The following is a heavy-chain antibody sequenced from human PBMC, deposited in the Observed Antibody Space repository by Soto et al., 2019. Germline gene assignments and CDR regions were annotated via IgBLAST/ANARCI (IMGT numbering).Heavy chain of an antibody. J-gene: IGHJ4*02. Sequence: SETLSLTCTVSGGSISSYYWSWIRQPPGKGLEWIGYIYYSGSTNYNPSLKSRVTISVDTSKNQFSLKLSSVTAADTAVYYCARHSGYDYFDYWGQGTLVTVSS. CDR1: GGSISSYY. D-gene: IGHD5-12*01. CDR2: IYYSGST. CDR3: ARHSGYDYFDY. V-gene: IGHV4-59*08.